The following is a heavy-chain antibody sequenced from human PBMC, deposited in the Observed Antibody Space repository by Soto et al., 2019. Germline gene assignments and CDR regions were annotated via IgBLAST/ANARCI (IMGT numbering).Heavy chain of an antibody. Sequence: VKVSCKASGYTFTSYYMHWARQAPGQGLECMGIINPSGGSTSYAQKFQGRVTMTRDTSTSTVYMELSSLRSEDTAVYYCARAGPDIAAAADAFDIWGQGTMVTV. V-gene: IGHV1-46*01. CDR1: GYTFTSYY. D-gene: IGHD6-13*01. CDR2: INPSGGST. J-gene: IGHJ3*02. CDR3: ARAGPDIAAAADAFDI.